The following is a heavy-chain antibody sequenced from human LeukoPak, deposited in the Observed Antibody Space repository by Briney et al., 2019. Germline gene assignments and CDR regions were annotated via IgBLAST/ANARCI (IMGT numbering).Heavy chain of an antibody. Sequence: PGGPPRLSCAASGFTVSSNYMSWVRQAPGKGLEWVSVIYSGGSTYYADSVKGRSTISRDNSKNTLYLQMNSLRAEDTAVYYCARSGYTGDGGFEWGQGTLVTVSS. CDR2: IYSGGST. J-gene: IGHJ4*02. V-gene: IGHV3-53*01. CDR1: GFTVSSNY. D-gene: IGHD7-27*01. CDR3: ARSGYTGDGGFE.